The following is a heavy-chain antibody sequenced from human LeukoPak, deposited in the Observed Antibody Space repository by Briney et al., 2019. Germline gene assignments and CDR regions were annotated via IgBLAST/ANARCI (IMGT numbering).Heavy chain of an antibody. CDR3: ARGGNGFDY. CDR2: ISGSGGAT. D-gene: IGHD3-10*01. Sequence: GGSLRLSCTASGFTFNFYSMNWVRQAPGKGLEWVSGISGSGGATYYADSVKGRFTVSRDDPHNTLYLQMNSVRAEDTAVYYCARGGNGFDYWGQGTLVTVSS. J-gene: IGHJ4*02. V-gene: IGHV3-23*01. CDR1: GFTFNFYS.